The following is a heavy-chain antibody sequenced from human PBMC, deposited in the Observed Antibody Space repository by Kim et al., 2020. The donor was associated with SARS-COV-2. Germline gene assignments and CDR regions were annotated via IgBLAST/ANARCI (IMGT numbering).Heavy chain of an antibody. J-gene: IGHJ6*02. V-gene: IGHV1-3*01. Sequence: ASVKVSCKASGYTFRDSAMHWVRQAPGQGLEWMGWIEVGNGNTKYSQKFRGRITITRDTSASTAHMDLSNLRLEDTAIYYCARRGMDVWGQGTTVTVSS. CDR3: ARRGMDV. CDR2: IEVGNGNT. CDR1: GYTFRDSA.